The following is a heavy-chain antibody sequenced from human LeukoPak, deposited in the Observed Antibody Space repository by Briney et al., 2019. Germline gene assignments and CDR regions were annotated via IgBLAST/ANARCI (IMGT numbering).Heavy chain of an antibody. CDR3: ARGRSILTGYYKQIYYYYGMDV. V-gene: IGHV1-3*01. D-gene: IGHD3-9*01. CDR1: GYTFTSYA. CDR2: INAGNGNT. Sequence: ASVKVSCKASGYTFTSYAMHWVRQAPGQRLEWMGWINAGNGNTKYSQKFQGRVTITRDTSASTAYMELSSLRSEDTAVYYCARGRSILTGYYKQIYYYYGMDVWGQGTTVTVSS. J-gene: IGHJ6*02.